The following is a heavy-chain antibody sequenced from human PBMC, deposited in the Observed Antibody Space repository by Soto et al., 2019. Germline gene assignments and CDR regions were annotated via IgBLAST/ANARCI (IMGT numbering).Heavy chain of an antibody. CDR3: ARGSSCSGGSCSSFWPGHYYGMDV. CDR2: IYYSGST. CDR1: GGSISSYY. D-gene: IGHD2-15*01. V-gene: IGHV4-59*01. J-gene: IGHJ6*02. Sequence: SETLSLTCTVSGGSISSYYWSWIRQPPGKGLEWIGYIYYSGSTNYNPSLKSRVTISVDTSKNQFSLKLSSVTAADTAVYYCARGSSCSGGSCSSFWPGHYYGMDVWGQGSTVTVCS.